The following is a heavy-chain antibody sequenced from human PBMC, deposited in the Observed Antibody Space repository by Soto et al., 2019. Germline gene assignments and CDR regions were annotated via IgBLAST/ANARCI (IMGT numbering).Heavy chain of an antibody. D-gene: IGHD3-22*01. CDR1: GFTFSSYA. J-gene: IGHJ4*02. V-gene: IGHV3-30-3*01. Sequence: PGGSLRLSCAASGFTFSSYAMHWVRQAPGKGLEWVAVISYDGSNKYYADSVKGRFTISRDNSKNTLYLQMNSLRAEDTAVYYCARGITYYYDSSGYYEFDYWGQGTLVTVSS. CDR3: ARGITYYYDSSGYYEFDY. CDR2: ISYDGSNK.